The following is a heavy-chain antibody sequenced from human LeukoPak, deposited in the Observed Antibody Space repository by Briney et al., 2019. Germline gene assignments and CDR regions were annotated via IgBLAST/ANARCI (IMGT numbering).Heavy chain of an antibody. V-gene: IGHV4-59*01. Sequence: PSETLSLTCAVSADSFSSYYWTWIRQPPGKGLEWIGYVSYIGSTNYNPSLKSRVTISIDTSKNQFSLKLSSVTAADTAVYYCARDLVTVTKGFDIWGQGTMVTVSS. J-gene: IGHJ3*02. CDR2: VSYIGST. CDR1: ADSFSSYY. CDR3: ARDLVTVTKGFDI. D-gene: IGHD4-17*01.